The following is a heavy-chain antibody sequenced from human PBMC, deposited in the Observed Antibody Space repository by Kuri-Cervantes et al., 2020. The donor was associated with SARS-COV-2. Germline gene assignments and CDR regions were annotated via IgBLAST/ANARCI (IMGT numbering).Heavy chain of an antibody. J-gene: IGHJ4*02. V-gene: IGHV3-7*01. CDR3: ARKRNNYDFWSGPIYYFDY. CDR2: IKQDGSEK. CDR1: GFTFSSSW. Sequence: ETLTLTCAASGFTFSSSWMSWVRQAPGKGLEWVANIKQDGSEKYYVDSVKGRFTISRDNAKNSLYLQMNSLRAEDTAVYYCARKRNNYDFWSGPIYYFDYWGQGTLVTVSS. D-gene: IGHD3-3*01.